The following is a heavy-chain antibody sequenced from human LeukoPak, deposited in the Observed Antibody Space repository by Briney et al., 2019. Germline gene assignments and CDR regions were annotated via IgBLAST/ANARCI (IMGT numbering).Heavy chain of an antibody. Sequence: GSLRLPCAASGFTVGNDYLSWVRQAPGKGLEWVSHIYSGGSTFYADSVKDRFTISRDSSNNTLFLQMNSLTVEDTAMYYCAILRPTMGATLGNWFDPWGQGTLVTVSS. CDR2: IYSGGST. J-gene: IGHJ5*02. CDR1: GFTVGNDY. CDR3: AILRPTMGATLGNWFDP. V-gene: IGHV3-66*04. D-gene: IGHD1-26*01.